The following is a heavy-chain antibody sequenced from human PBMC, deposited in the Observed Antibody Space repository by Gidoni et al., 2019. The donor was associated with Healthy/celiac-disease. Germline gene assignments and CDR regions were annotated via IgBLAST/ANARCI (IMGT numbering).Heavy chain of an antibody. J-gene: IGHJ4*02. Sequence: EVQLVESGGGLVKPGGSLRLFCAASGFTSSNAWMSWVRQAPGKGLEWVGRIKSKTDGGTTDYAAPVKGRFTISRDDSKNTLYLQMNSLKTEDTAVYYCTTAVPLWFRELGEIDYWGQGTLVTVSS. D-gene: IGHD3-10*01. CDR1: GFTSSNAW. V-gene: IGHV3-15*01. CDR2: IKSKTDGGTT. CDR3: TTAVPLWFRELGEIDY.